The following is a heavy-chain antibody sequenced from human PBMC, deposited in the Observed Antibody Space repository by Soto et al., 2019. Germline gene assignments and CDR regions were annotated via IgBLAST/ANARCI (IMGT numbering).Heavy chain of an antibody. CDR2: ISTTGNT. CDR1: GDTITSFS. CDR3: EGESGENWSYEAY. Sequence: SETLSLTCTVSGDTITSFSWNWIRQSAGKGLEWIGRISTTGNTHYNPSLESRVTMSLDTSKNRFSLKLTSVTAADTAVYYCEGESGENWSYEAYWGQGTLVTVSS. D-gene: IGHD1-7*01. J-gene: IGHJ4*02. V-gene: IGHV4-4*07.